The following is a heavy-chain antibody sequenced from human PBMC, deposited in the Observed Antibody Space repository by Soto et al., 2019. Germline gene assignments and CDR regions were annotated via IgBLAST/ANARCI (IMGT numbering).Heavy chain of an antibody. CDR2: ISAYNGNT. J-gene: IGHJ6*02. CDR3: ARNYDILTGYYPDYGMDV. D-gene: IGHD3-9*01. V-gene: IGHV1-18*01. CDR1: GYTFTSYG. Sequence: ASVKVSCKASGYTFTSYGISWVRQAPGQGLEWMGWISAYNGNTNYAQKLQGRVTMTTDTSTSTAYMELRSLRSDDTAVYYCARNYDILTGYYPDYGMDVWGQGTTVTVS.